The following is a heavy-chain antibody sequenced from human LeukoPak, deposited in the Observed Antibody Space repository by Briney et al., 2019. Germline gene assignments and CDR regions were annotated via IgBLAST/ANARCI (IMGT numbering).Heavy chain of an antibody. CDR2: INPKSGGT. Sequence: ASVKVSCKASGYTFTGYHMHWVRQAPGQGLEWMGWINPKSGGTNYAQNFQGRVTMTRDKAISTAYMEVRSLRSDDQGEEYCARVYMLPYFDLSSSGMDVWVQGTTVAVSS. J-gene: IGHJ6*02. D-gene: IGHD3-9*01. V-gene: IGHV1-2*02. CDR3: ARVYMLPYFDLSSSGMDV. CDR1: GYTFTGYH.